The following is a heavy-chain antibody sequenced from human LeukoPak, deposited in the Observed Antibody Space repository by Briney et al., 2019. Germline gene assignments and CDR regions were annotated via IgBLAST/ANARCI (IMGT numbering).Heavy chain of an antibody. CDR2: INHSGST. CDR1: GGSFSGYY. CDR3: ARGVGSSDSMYDY. J-gene: IGHJ4*02. D-gene: IGHD2-2*01. Sequence: SETLSLTCAVYGGSFSGYYWSWIRQPPGKGLEWIGEINHSGSTNYNPSLKSRVTISVDTSKNQFSLKLSSVTAADTAVYYCARGVGSSDSMYDYWGQGTLVTVSS. V-gene: IGHV4-34*01.